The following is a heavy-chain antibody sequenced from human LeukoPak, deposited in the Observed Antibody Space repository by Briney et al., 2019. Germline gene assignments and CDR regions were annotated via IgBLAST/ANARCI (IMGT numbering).Heavy chain of an antibody. Sequence: GSLRLSCAASGFTFSNHWMHWVRQGPGKGPVWVSRITNDESSTVYADSVKGRFTISRDNAKSTLYLQMNSLSAEDTAVYYCVRSSGWPDSWGQGTLVTVSS. V-gene: IGHV3-74*01. J-gene: IGHJ4*02. D-gene: IGHD6-19*01. CDR3: VRSSGWPDS. CDR1: GFTFSNHW. CDR2: ITNDESST.